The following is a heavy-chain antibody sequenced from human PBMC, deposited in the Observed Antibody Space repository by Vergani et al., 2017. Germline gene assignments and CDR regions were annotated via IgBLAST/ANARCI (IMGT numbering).Heavy chain of an antibody. CDR3: ARSYDY. V-gene: IGHV3-23*01. Sequence: EVQLLESGGGLVQPGGSLRLSCEASGFSFPGYAMSWVRQAPGKGLEWVSSVSGSSATPYYADSVKGRFIISRDNSKNTLHLQMNSLRADDTAVYYCARSYDYWGRGTLVTVSS. J-gene: IGHJ4*02. CDR1: GFSFPGYA. CDR2: VSGSSATP. D-gene: IGHD3-16*02.